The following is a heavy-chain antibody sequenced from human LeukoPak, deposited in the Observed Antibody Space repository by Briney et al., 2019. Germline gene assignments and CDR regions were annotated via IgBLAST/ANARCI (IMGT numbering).Heavy chain of an antibody. D-gene: IGHD4-17*01. Sequence: GGSLRLSCAASGFTFSSYGMHWVRQAPGKGLEWVAFIRYDGSNKSYADSVKGRFTISRDNSKNTLYLQMNTLRAEDTAVYYCARGHTAVTRHFDFWGQGTLVTVSS. V-gene: IGHV3-30*02. CDR1: GFTFSSYG. CDR2: IRYDGSNK. J-gene: IGHJ4*02. CDR3: ARGHTAVTRHFDF.